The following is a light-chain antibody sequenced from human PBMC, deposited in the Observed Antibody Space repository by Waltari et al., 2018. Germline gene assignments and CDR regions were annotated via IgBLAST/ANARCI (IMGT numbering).Light chain of an antibody. CDR3: QQYYSGPFT. CDR2: WAS. Sequence: DIVMTQSPDSLAVSLGARATINCQSSQSVLYSSNNKNYLAWYQQKPGQPPKLLIYWASTRESGVPDRFTGSGSGTDFTLTISSLQAEDVAVYYCQQYYSGPFTFGQGTRLEIK. CDR1: QSVLYSSNNKNY. J-gene: IGKJ5*01. V-gene: IGKV4-1*01.